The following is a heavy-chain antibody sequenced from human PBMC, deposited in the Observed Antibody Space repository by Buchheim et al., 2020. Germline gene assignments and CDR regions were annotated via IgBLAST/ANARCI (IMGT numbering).Heavy chain of an antibody. J-gene: IGHJ5*02. CDR1: GGSISSSSYY. Sequence: QLQLQESGPGLVKPSEPLSLTCTVSGGSISSSSYYWGWIRQPPGKGLEWIGCIYYSGSTSYNPSLKSRVTISVATSKNQFSLKLSSVTAAESAVYYCARQKFTFDPWGQGTL. CDR2: IYYSGST. V-gene: IGHV4-39*01. CDR3: ARQKFTFDP.